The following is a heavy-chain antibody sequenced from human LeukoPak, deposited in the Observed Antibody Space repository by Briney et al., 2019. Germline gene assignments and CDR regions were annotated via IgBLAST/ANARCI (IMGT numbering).Heavy chain of an antibody. Sequence: PGGSLRLSCAASGLVFSNYAMNWVRQAPGQGLEWVSGISGSGDTTYYADSVKGRFTISRDNSNYTLYLQMNSLRAEDTAVYYCARGDYFDSSGYYSWGQGTLVTVSP. CDR1: GLVFSNYA. CDR2: ISGSGDTT. D-gene: IGHD3-22*01. V-gene: IGHV3-23*01. CDR3: ARGDYFDSSGYYS. J-gene: IGHJ4*02.